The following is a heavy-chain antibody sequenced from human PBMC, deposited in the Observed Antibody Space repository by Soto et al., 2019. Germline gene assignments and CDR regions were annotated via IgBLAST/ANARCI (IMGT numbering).Heavy chain of an antibody. J-gene: IGHJ4*02. Sequence: HPGGSLRLSCAASGFTFSSYAMSWVRQAPGKGLEWVSAISGSGGSTYYADSVKGRFTISRDNSKNTLYLQMNSLRAEDTAVYYCARRGGAREYSSSWFDYWGQGTLVTVSS. CDR2: ISGSGGST. V-gene: IGHV3-23*01. CDR1: GFTFSSYA. CDR3: ARRGGAREYSSSWFDY. D-gene: IGHD6-6*01.